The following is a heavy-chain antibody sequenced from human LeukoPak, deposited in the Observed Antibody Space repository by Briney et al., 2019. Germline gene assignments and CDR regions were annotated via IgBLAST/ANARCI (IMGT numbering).Heavy chain of an antibody. CDR3: VSPVGDGYNFVFGY. Sequence: GGSLRLSCAASGFTVSSNFMSWVRQAPGKGLEWVSVIYSGGSTYYADSVKGRFTISRDNSKNTLYLQLNSLRAEDTAVYYCVSPVGDGYNFVFGYWGQGTLVTVSS. CDR2: IYSGGST. V-gene: IGHV3-53*01. J-gene: IGHJ4*02. D-gene: IGHD5-24*01. CDR1: GFTVSSNF.